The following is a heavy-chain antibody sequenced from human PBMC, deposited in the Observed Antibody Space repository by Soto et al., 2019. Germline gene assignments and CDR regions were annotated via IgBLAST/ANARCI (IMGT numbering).Heavy chain of an antibody. Sequence: GSLRLSCAASGFTVSSNYMSWVRQAPGKGLEWVSVIYSGGSTYYADSVKGRFTISRDNSKNTLYLQMNSLRAEDTAVYYCARTYCSSTSCYENYYYYMDVWGKGTTVTVSS. V-gene: IGHV3-66*01. CDR2: IYSGGST. D-gene: IGHD2-2*01. J-gene: IGHJ6*03. CDR3: ARTYCSSTSCYENYYYYMDV. CDR1: GFTVSSNY.